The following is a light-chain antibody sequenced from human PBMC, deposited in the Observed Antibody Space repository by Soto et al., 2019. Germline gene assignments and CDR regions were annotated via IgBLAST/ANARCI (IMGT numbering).Light chain of an antibody. V-gene: IGLV3-21*02. CDR2: DDR. CDR1: NVGSKS. Sequence: SYELTQPPSVSVAPEQTARLTCGGSNVGSKSVHWYQRKPGQAPVLVVYDDRDRPSGIPERFSGSNSGNTAALTISRVEAGDEADYFCQVWDSSSDYPVFGGGTKVTVL. CDR3: QVWDSSSDYPV. J-gene: IGLJ3*02.